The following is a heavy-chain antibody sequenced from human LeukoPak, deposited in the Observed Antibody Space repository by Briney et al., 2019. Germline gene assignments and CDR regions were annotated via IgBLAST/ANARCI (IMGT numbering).Heavy chain of an antibody. J-gene: IGHJ3*02. Sequence: GALRLSCAASGFSFSYYTMSWVRQAPGKGLEWIGSIYHCGSTNYNPSLKSRVTISVDTSKNQFSLKLSSVTAADTAVYYCAGRRRFRRSGQIVVVITPKDAFDIWGQGTMVTVSS. CDR1: GFSFSYYT. CDR3: AGRRRFRRSGQIVVVITPKDAFDI. D-gene: IGHD3-22*01. V-gene: IGHV4-38-2*01. CDR2: IYHCGST.